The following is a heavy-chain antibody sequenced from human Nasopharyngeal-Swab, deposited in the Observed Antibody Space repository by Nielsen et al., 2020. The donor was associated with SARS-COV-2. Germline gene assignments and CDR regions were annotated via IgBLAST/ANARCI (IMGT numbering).Heavy chain of an antibody. CDR3: ARAHSGSYFGAFDI. Sequence: GESLKISCAASGFTFSSYTIHWVRQAPGKGLEWVAVISYDASDKYYADSVKGRFTLSRDNSKNTLYLQMNSLRAEDTAVYYCARAHSGSYFGAFDIWGQGTMVTVSS. CDR1: GFTFSSYT. J-gene: IGHJ3*02. V-gene: IGHV3-30*04. CDR2: ISYDASDK. D-gene: IGHD1-26*01.